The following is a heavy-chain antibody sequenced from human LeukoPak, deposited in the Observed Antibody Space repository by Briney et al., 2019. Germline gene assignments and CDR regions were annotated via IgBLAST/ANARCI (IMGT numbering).Heavy chain of an antibody. Sequence: ASVKVSCKASGGTFSSYAISWVRQAPGQGLEWMGGIIPIFGTANYAQKFQGRVTITADESTSTAYMELSSLRSEGTAVYYCARTAAAGYYFDYWGQGTLVTVSS. CDR3: ARTAAAGYYFDY. V-gene: IGHV1-69*01. D-gene: IGHD6-13*01. CDR2: IIPIFGTA. J-gene: IGHJ4*02. CDR1: GGTFSSYA.